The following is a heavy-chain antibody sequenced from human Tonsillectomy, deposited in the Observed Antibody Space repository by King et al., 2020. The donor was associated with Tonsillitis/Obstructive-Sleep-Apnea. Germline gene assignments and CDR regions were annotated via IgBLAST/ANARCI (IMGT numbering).Heavy chain of an antibody. V-gene: IGHV3-30*18. Sequence: VQLVESGGGVVQPGRSLRLSCAASGFTFSSYGMHWVRQAPGKGLEGVAVISYDGSNKYYADSVKGRFTISRDNSKNTLYLQMNSLRAEDTAVYSCAKENVDTAMVPFDYGGQGTLVTVSS. J-gene: IGHJ4*02. D-gene: IGHD5-18*01. CDR1: GFTFSSYG. CDR3: AKENVDTAMVPFDY. CDR2: ISYDGSNK.